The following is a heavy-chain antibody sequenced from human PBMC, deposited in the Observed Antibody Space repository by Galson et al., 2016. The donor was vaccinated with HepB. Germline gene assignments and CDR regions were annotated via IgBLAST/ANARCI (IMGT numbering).Heavy chain of an antibody. J-gene: IGHJ6*02. CDR1: GGTFSRYS. CDR3: AREESYCSGTSCPDYYYYYYGMDV. Sequence: SVKVSCKASGGTFSRYSLSWVRRAPGQGLEWMGGIIPFFGAAHYAQKFRGRVTITADESTSTAYMELSSLSSEDTAVHFCAREESYCSGTSCPDYYYYYYGMDVWGQGTTVTVSS. V-gene: IGHV1-69*13. D-gene: IGHD2-2*01. CDR2: IIPFFGAA.